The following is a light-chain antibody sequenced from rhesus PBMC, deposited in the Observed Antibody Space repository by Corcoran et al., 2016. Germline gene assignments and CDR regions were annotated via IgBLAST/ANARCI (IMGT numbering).Light chain of an antibody. J-gene: IGKJ2*01. CDR1: QNIYSN. V-gene: IGKV1S12*01. Sequence: DIQMTQSPSALSASVGDRVTISCRASQNIYSNLAWYQQKPGKAPKFLIYAASSLQTGIPSRFSGMGSGTDFTLTISSLQPEDSTAHYCQHYYDNPYSFGQGTKVEIK. CDR2: AAS. CDR3: QHYYDNPYS.